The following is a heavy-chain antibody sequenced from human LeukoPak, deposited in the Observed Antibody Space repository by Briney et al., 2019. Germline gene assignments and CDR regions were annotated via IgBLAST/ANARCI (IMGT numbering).Heavy chain of an antibody. CDR3: ATVLRPNMWEPSYYFDY. D-gene: IGHD1-26*01. J-gene: IGHJ4*02. CDR1: GGTFSSYA. V-gene: IGHV1-69*06. Sequence: VKVSCKASGGTFSSYAISWVRQAPGQGLEWMGGIIPIFGTANYAQKFQGRVTITADKSTSTAYMELSSLRSEDTAVYYCATVLRPNMWEPSYYFDYWGQGTLVTVSS. CDR2: IIPIFGTA.